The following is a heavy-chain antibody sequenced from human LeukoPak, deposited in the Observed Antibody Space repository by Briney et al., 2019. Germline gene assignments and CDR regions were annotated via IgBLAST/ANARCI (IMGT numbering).Heavy chain of an antibody. CDR1: GGSIDTYY. Sequence: SETLSLTCTVSGGSIDTYYWNWIRQPPGKGLEWIGYVFHTGSTNYNPSLKSRVTISVDTSKNQFSLKLSSVTAADTAVYYCAREYCSGGSCYGAFDIWGQGTMVTVSS. V-gene: IGHV4-59*01. CDR3: AREYCSGGSCYGAFDI. CDR2: VFHTGST. J-gene: IGHJ3*02. D-gene: IGHD2-15*01.